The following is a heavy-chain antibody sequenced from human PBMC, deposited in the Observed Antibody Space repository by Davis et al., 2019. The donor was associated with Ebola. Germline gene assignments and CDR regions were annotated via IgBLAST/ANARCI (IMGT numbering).Heavy chain of an antibody. J-gene: IGHJ3*02. CDR2: INTNTGNP. CDR3: ARMELRGDSGSAFDI. Sequence: ASVKVSCKASGYTFTSYAMNWVRQAPGQGLEWMGWINTNTGNPTYAQGFTGRFVFSLDTSVSTAYLQMNSLRPDDTALYYCARMELRGDSGSAFDIWGQGTMVTVSS. CDR1: GYTFTSYA. V-gene: IGHV7-4-1*02. D-gene: IGHD1-7*01.